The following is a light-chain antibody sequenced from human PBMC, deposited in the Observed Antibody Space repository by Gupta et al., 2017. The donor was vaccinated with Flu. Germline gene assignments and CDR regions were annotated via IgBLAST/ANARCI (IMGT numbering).Light chain of an antibody. CDR1: SSDVGGYNY. J-gene: IGLJ1*01. V-gene: IGLV2-8*01. Sequence: QSALTQPPSASGSPGQSVTISCTGTSSDVGGYNYVSWYQQHPGKAPKLMIYEVSKRPSGVPDRFSGSKSGNTASLTVSGLQAEDEADYYCSSYAGSNNFVVGTGTKVNVL. CDR2: EVS. CDR3: SSYAGSNNFV.